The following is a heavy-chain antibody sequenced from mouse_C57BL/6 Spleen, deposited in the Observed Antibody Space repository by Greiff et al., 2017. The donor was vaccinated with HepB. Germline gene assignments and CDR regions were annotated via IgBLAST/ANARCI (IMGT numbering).Heavy chain of an antibody. Sequence: VKLMESGPGLVQPSQSLSITCTVSGFSLTSYGVHWVRQSPGKGLEWLGVIWSGGSTDYNAAFISRLSISKDNSKSQVFFKMNSLQADDTAIYYWARMGATVVPYYFDYWGQGTTLTVSS. CDR1: GFSLTSYG. V-gene: IGHV2-2*01. CDR2: IWSGGST. D-gene: IGHD1-1*01. J-gene: IGHJ2*01. CDR3: ARMGATVVPYYFDY.